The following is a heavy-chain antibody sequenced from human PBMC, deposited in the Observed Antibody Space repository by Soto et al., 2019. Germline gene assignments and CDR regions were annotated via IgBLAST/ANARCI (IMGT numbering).Heavy chain of an antibody. J-gene: IGHJ4*02. Sequence: EVQLVESGGGLVQPGRSLRLSCAASGFIFDEYAMHWVRQAPGKGLEWVSSISWNSGIIGYADSVKGRFTISRDNAKNSLYLQMNSVRGEDTALYYCAKGASTTVFAFNDYWGQGTLVTVSS. CDR2: ISWNSGII. V-gene: IGHV3-9*01. D-gene: IGHD4-17*01. CDR1: GFIFDEYA. CDR3: AKGASTTVFAFNDY.